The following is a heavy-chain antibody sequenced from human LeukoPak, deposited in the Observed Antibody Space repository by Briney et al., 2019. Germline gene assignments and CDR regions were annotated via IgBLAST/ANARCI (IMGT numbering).Heavy chain of an antibody. D-gene: IGHD6-19*01. CDR2: ISGSGGST. CDR1: GFTFSSYG. J-gene: IGHJ4*02. V-gene: IGHV3-23*01. Sequence: GGSLGLSCAASGFTFSSYGMSWVRQAPGKGLEWVSDISGSGGSTNYADSVKGRFTISRDNSKNTLYLQMNSLRADDTAVYYCAKTGSGWWFDYWGQGTLVTVSS. CDR3: AKTGSGWWFDY.